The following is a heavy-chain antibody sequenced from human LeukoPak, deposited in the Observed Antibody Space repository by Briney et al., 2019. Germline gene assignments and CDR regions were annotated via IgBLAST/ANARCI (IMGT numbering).Heavy chain of an antibody. Sequence: SETLSLTCTVSGGSISIYYWSWIRQPPGKGLEWIGYIYYSGSTNYNPSLNSRVTISVDPSKNPFSLKLGSVTAGDPAVYYCARDLRSSCRWHHESNAFDIWGQGTMVTVSS. J-gene: IGHJ3*02. CDR1: GGSISIYY. CDR3: ARDLRSSCRWHHESNAFDI. CDR2: IYYSGST. V-gene: IGHV4-59*12. D-gene: IGHD6-13*01.